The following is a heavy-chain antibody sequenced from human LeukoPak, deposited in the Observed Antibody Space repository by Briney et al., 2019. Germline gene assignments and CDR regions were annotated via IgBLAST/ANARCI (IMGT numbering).Heavy chain of an antibody. CDR2: ISYDGSNK. CDR3: ARDSVNYYDSSGYYWVGFDY. J-gene: IGHJ4*02. CDR1: GFTFSSYA. V-gene: IGHV3-30-3*01. D-gene: IGHD3-22*01. Sequence: GGSLRLSCAASGFTFSSYAMHWVRQAPGKGLEWVAVISYDGSNKYYADSVKGRFTISRDNSKNTLYLQMNSLRAEDTAVYYCARDSVNYYDSSGYYWVGFDYWGQGTLVTVSS.